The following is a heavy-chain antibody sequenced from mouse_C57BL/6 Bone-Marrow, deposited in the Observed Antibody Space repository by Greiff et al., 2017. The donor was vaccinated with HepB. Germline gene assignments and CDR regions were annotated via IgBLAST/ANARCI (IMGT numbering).Heavy chain of an antibody. Sequence: GGGLVQPKGSLKLSCAASGFSFNTYAMNWVRQAPGKGLEWAARIRSKSNNYATYYADSVKDRFTISRDDSESMLYLQMNNLKTEDTAMYYCVRGNGNYSYYFDYWGQGTTLTVSS. J-gene: IGHJ2*01. D-gene: IGHD2-1*01. V-gene: IGHV10-1*01. CDR3: VRGNGNYSYYFDY. CDR2: IRSKSNNYAT. CDR1: GFSFNTYA.